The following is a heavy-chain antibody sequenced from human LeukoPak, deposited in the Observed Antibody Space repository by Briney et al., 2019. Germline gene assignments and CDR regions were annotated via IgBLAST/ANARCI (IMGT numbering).Heavy chain of an antibody. D-gene: IGHD2-21*01. CDR3: ARWGVVSQGYYGMDV. CDR2: ISSNGGST. V-gene: IGHV3-64*01. Sequence: GGSLRLSCAASGFTFSSYAMHWVRQAPGKGLEYVSAISSNGGSTYYANSVKGRFTISRDNSKNTLYLQMGSLRAEDMAVYYCARWGVVSQGYYGMDVWGQGTTVTVSS. CDR1: GFTFSSYA. J-gene: IGHJ6*02.